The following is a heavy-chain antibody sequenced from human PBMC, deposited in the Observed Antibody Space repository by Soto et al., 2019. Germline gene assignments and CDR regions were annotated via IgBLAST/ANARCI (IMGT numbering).Heavy chain of an antibody. Sequence: SETLSLTCVVSSYSISSGFFWAWVRQPPGKGLEWVGSIYHTGDTHYNPSLRSQVSMSVDTSKNQFSLRLTSLTAADTAVYFCARDTNSLDLWGRGILVTVSS. CDR3: ARDTNSLDL. CDR1: SYSISSGFF. J-gene: IGHJ5*02. CDR2: IYHTGDT. V-gene: IGHV4-38-2*02. D-gene: IGHD2-8*01.